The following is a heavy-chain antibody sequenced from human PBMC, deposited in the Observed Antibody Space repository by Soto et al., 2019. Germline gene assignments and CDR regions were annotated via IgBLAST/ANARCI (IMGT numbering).Heavy chain of an antibody. CDR3: ARDQQQLDYLTY. V-gene: IGHV1-2*02. CDR1: GYIFTGYY. CDR2: INPNSGVT. D-gene: IGHD6-13*01. Sequence: VASVKVSCKASGYIFTGYYMHWVRQTPGQGLEWMGWINPNSGVTKYAQKFQGRVIMARDTSMNTAYMELSGLRSDDTAVYYCARDQQQLDYLTYWGQGTLVTVSS. J-gene: IGHJ4*02.